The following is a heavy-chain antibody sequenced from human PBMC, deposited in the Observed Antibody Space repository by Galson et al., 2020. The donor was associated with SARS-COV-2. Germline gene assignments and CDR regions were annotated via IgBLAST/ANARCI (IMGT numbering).Heavy chain of an antibody. CDR3: ARGVLPTAKYYFDY. CDR2: IYPGDSDT. CDR1: GYSFTNYW. J-gene: IGHJ4*02. V-gene: IGHV5-51*01. D-gene: IGHD2-2*01. Sequence: GESLKISCKGSGYSFTNYWIGWVRQTPGKGLELMGIIYPGDSDTTYSPSFQGQVTISADKSISTAYLQWSSLKASDSAMYYCARGVLPTAKYYFDYWGQGTLVTVSS.